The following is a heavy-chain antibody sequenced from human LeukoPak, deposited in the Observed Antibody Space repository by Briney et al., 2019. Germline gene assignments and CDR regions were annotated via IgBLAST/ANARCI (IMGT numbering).Heavy chain of an antibody. CDR2: IYYSGST. D-gene: IGHD6-13*01. CDR3: ARERPSPYSSSLDY. Sequence: SETLSLTCTVSGGSISSSSYYWGWIRQPPGKGLEWIGSIYYSGSTYYNPSLKSRVTISVDTSKNQFSLKLSSVTAADTAVYYCARERPSPYSSSLDYWGQGTLVTVSS. CDR1: GGSISSSSYY. V-gene: IGHV4-39*07. J-gene: IGHJ4*02.